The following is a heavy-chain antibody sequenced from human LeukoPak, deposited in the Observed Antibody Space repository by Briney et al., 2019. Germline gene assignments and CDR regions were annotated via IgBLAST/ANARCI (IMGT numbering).Heavy chain of an antibody. J-gene: IGHJ4*02. D-gene: IGHD6-13*01. CDR1: GFTFSSYS. Sequence: GGSLRLSCAASGFTFSSYSMNWVRQAPGKGLEWVSYISSSSSTIYYADSVKGRFTISRDNSKNTLYLQMNSVRAEDTAVYYCATSKPSSSWYYFDYWGQGTLVTVSS. V-gene: IGHV3-48*01. CDR2: ISSSSSTI. CDR3: ATSKPSSSWYYFDY.